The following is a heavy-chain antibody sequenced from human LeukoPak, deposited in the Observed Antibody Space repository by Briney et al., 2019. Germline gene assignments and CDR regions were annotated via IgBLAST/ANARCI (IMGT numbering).Heavy chain of an antibody. CDR2: IYYSGST. Sequence: PSETLSLTCTVSGGSVSSGSYYWSWIRQPPGKGLEWIGYIYYSGSTNYNPSLKSRVTISVDTSKNQFSLKLSSVTAADTAVYYCARDRSRGTEGYYFDYWGQGTLVTVSS. CDR3: ARDRSRGTEGYYFDY. J-gene: IGHJ4*02. CDR1: GGSVSSGSYY. V-gene: IGHV4-61*01. D-gene: IGHD2-8*02.